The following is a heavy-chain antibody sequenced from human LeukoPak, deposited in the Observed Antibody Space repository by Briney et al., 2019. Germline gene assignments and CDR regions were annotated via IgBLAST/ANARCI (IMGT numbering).Heavy chain of an antibody. D-gene: IGHD6-19*01. CDR1: GFIFSSYW. V-gene: IGHV3-74*01. Sequence: PGGSLRLSCAASGFIFSSYWMHWVRQAPGKGLVRVSRINSDGTTTTYADSVKGRFTISRDNAKNTLSLQMNSLSAEDTAVYYCARGYSSGWYLFGDYWGQGALVTVSS. CDR3: ARGYSSGWYLFGDY. J-gene: IGHJ4*02. CDR2: INSDGTTT.